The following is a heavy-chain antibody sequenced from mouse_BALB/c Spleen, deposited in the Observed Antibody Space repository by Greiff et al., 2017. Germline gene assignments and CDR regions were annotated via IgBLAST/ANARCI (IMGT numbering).Heavy chain of an antibody. D-gene: IGHD1-1*01. CDR3: ARGDYGSSYGFAY. Sequence: EVKLVESGGGLVKPGGSLKLSCAASGFTFSSYAMSWVRQSPEKRLEWVAEISSGGSYTYYPDTVTGRFTISRDNAKNTLYLEMSSLRSEDTAMYYCARGDYGSSYGFAYWGQGTLVTVSA. CDR2: ISSGGSYT. J-gene: IGHJ3*01. V-gene: IGHV5-9-4*01. CDR1: GFTFSSYA.